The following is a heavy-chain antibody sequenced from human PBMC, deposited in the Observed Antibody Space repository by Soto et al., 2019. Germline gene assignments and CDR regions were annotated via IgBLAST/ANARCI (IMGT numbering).Heavy chain of an antibody. CDR3: AKRRRGSQQLVPGVFDY. Sequence: GGSLRLSCAASGFTFSSYAMSWVRQAPGKGLEWVSAISGSGGSTYYADSVKGRFTISRDNSKNTLYLQMNSLRAEDTAVYYCAKRRRGSQQLVPGVFDYWGQGTLVTVSS. V-gene: IGHV3-23*01. CDR1: GFTFSSYA. CDR2: ISGSGGST. J-gene: IGHJ4*02. D-gene: IGHD6-13*01.